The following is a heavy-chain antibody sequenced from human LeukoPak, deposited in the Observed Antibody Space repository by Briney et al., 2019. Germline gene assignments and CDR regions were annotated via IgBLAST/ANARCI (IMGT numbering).Heavy chain of an antibody. CDR2: IIPIFGTA. D-gene: IGHD5-12*01. CDR3: ARDPVATAPYYYYYYMDV. Sequence: VASVKVSCKASGGTFSSYAISWVRQAPGQGLEWMGGIIPIFGTADYAQKFQGRVTITADKSTSTAYMELSSLRSEDTAVYYCARDPVATAPYYYYYYMDVWGKGTTVTVSS. V-gene: IGHV1-69*06. CDR1: GGTFSSYA. J-gene: IGHJ6*03.